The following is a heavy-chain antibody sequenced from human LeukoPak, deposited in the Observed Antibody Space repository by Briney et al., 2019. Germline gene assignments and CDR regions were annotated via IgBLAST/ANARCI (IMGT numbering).Heavy chain of an antibody. V-gene: IGHV1-24*01. J-gene: IGHJ4*02. CDR1: GYTLTELS. Sequence: ASAKVSCKVSGYTLTELSMHWVRQAPGKGLEWMGGFDPEDGETIYAQKFQGRVTMTEDTSTDTAYMELSSLRSEDTAVYYCATDLYSSSGTIDYWGQGTLVTVSS. CDR3: ATDLYSSSGTIDY. CDR2: FDPEDGET. D-gene: IGHD6-6*01.